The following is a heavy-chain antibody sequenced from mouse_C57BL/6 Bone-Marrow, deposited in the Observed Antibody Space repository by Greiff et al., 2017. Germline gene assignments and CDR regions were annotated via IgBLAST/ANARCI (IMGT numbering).Heavy chain of an antibody. CDR1: GYTFTSYC. D-gene: IGHD1-1*01. V-gene: IGHV1-69*01. CDR2: IDPSDSYT. J-gene: IGHJ3*01. Sequence: VQLQQPGAELVMPGASVKLSCTASGYTFTSYCMHWVKQRPGQGLEWIGEIDPSDSYTNYNQKFKGKSTLTVDKSSSTAYMQLSSLTSEDSAVYYCARGTTVAAYWGQGTLVTVSA. CDR3: ARGTTVAAY.